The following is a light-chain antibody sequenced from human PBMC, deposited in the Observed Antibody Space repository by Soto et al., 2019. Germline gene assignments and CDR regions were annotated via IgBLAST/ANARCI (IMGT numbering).Light chain of an antibody. CDR1: QSVSSY. CDR2: DAS. Sequence: EIVLTQSPATLSLSPGERATLSCRASQSVSSYLAWYQQKPGQAPRLLIYDASKRATGIPVGFSGSGSGTELTVTISNLDPDNFAVYYCQQLSNWPPRLAFGGGTKVEI. J-gene: IGKJ4*01. CDR3: QQLSNWPPRLA. V-gene: IGKV3-11*01.